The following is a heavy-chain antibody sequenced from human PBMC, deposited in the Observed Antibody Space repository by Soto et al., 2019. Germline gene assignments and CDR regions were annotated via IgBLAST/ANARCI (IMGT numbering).Heavy chain of an antibody. CDR2: ITTSSAYI. D-gene: IGHD2-21*01. V-gene: IGHV3-21*01. Sequence: EVQLVESGGGLVKPGGSLRLSCAASGFTFNTYDMNWVRQAPGKGLEWVSSITTSSAYIYYHDSLKGRITIPRNNAKISLFLQMNSLRAEDTAVYYCVRSGTARLLRHSWFDTWGQGTLVTVSS. J-gene: IGHJ5*02. CDR1: GFTFNTYD. CDR3: VRSGTARLLRHSWFDT.